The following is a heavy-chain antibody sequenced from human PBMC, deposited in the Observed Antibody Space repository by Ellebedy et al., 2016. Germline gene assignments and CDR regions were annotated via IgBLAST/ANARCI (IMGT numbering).Heavy chain of an antibody. J-gene: IGHJ6*03. CDR2: IMQDGSEK. V-gene: IGHV3-7*01. CDR3: ARDPHGGYMDV. Sequence: GESLKISXAASGFIFSNYWMSWVRQAPGKGLEWVANIMQDGSEKYYADSVKGRFSISRDNSKHTLYLQMSSLRAEDMAVYYCARDPHGGYMDVWGKGTTVTVCS. D-gene: IGHD2-15*01. CDR1: GFIFSNYW.